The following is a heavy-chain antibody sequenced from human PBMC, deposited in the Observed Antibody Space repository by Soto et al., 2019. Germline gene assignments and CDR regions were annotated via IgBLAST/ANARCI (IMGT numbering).Heavy chain of an antibody. V-gene: IGHV3-30*18. D-gene: IGHD6-13*01. CDR2: ISYDGSNK. CDR1: GFTFSSYG. J-gene: IGHJ4*02. Sequence: SLRLSCAASGFTFSSYGMHWVRQAPGKGLEWVAVISYDGSNKYYADSVKGRFTISRDNSKNTLYLQMNSLRAEDTAVYYCAKEDIAAAGSPFNFDYWGQGTLVTVSS. CDR3: AKEDIAAAGSPFNFDY.